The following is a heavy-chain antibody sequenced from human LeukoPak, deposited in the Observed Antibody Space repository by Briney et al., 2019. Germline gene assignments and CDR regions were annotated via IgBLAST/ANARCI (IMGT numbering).Heavy chain of an antibody. Sequence: GGSLRLSCEGSGFTFSNYWMTWVRQAPGKGLEWVSVIQSGGTTYYADSVKGRFTISRDISKNTLYLQMDSLRAEDTAVYYCAREPWGAKGAAWGMDVWGQGTTVTVSS. V-gene: IGHV3-53*01. CDR3: AREPWGAKGAAWGMDV. CDR2: IQSGGTT. CDR1: GFTFSNYW. D-gene: IGHD1-26*01. J-gene: IGHJ6*02.